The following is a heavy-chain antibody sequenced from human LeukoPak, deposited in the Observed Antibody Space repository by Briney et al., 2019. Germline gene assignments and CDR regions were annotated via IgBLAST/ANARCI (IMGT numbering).Heavy chain of an antibody. CDR2: MNPNGGNT. Sequence: ASVKVSCKASGYTFTSYDINWVRQATGQGLEWMGWMNPNGGNTGYAQKFQGRVTMTRNTSISTAYMELSSLRSEDTAVYYCARGDYYGSGSYLLFDPWGQGTLVTVSS. J-gene: IGHJ5*02. D-gene: IGHD3-10*01. CDR1: GYTFTSYD. CDR3: ARGDYYGSGSYLLFDP. V-gene: IGHV1-8*01.